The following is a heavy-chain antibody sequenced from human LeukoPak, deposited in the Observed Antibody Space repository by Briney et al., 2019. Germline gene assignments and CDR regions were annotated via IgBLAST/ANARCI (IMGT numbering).Heavy chain of an antibody. J-gene: IGHJ4*02. CDR2: IYPGDADT. Sequence: GESLQISCKGSGSSFTSYWIGWVRQLPGRGLEWMGMIYPGDADTMYSPSFQGQVTISADKSISTAYLQWSSLKASDTAMYYCARRDSSGGACYSIYWGQGTLVTVSS. V-gene: IGHV5-51*01. D-gene: IGHD2-15*01. CDR1: GSSFTSYW. CDR3: ARRDSSGGACYSIY.